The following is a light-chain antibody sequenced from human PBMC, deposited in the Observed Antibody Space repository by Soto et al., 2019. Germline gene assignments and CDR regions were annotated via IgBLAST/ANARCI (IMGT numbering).Light chain of an antibody. CDR2: GTT. J-gene: IGKJ1*01. CDR3: QHYNSYSEA. Sequence: EIVMTQSPATLSVSPGERVTLSCRASQSVSRKLAWYQQKPGQAPRLLIYGTTTRATGIPARFSGSGSGTEFTLTISSLQSEDFATYYCQHYNSYSEAFGQGTKVELK. CDR1: QSVSRK. V-gene: IGKV3-15*01.